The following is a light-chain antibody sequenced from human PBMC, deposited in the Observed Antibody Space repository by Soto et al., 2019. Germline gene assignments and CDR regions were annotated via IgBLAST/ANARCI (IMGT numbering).Light chain of an antibody. CDR1: PTVESY. CDR2: GAT. Sequence: DIQMTQSPSSLSASIGDRVTITCRASPTVESYLNWYQHQPGKAPQLLISGATTFRGGVPSRFSGSASGPDCTLTISSLQPEDVATYYCEQCYSTPYTLGQGTKL. V-gene: IGKV1-39*01. J-gene: IGKJ2*01. CDR3: EQCYSTPYT.